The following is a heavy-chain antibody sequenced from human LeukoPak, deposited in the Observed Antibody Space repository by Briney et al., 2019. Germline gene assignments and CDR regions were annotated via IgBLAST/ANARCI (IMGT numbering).Heavy chain of an antibody. J-gene: IGHJ2*01. Sequence: SETLSLTCTVSGYSISSGYYWGWIRQPPGKGLEWIGSIYHSGSTYYNPSLKSRVTISVDTSKNQFSLKLSSVTAADTAVYYCARVTHELYGGNPWYFELWGRGTLVTVSS. V-gene: IGHV4-38-2*02. CDR2: IYHSGST. D-gene: IGHD4-23*01. CDR1: GYSISSGYY. CDR3: ARVTHELYGGNPWYFEL.